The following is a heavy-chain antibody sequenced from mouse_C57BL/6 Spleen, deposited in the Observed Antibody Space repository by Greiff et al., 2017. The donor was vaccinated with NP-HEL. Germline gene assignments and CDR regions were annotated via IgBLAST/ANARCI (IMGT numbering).Heavy chain of an antibody. D-gene: IGHD1-1*01. J-gene: IGHJ2*01. CDR3: AIGSS. Sequence: QVHVKQPGAELVMPGASVKLSCKASGYTFTSYWMHWVKQRPGQGLEWIGEIDPSDSYTNYNQKFKGKSTLTVDKSSSTAYMQLSSLTSEDSAVYYCAIGSSWGQGTTLTVSS. CDR1: GYTFTSYW. CDR2: IDPSDSYT. V-gene: IGHV1-69*01.